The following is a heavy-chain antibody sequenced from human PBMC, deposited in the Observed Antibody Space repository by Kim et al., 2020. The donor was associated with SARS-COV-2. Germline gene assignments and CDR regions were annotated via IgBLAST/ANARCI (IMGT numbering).Heavy chain of an antibody. J-gene: IGHJ4*02. D-gene: IGHD2-2*02. V-gene: IGHV3-30*01. Sequence: ADSVKGRFTSSRDNSKNTLYLQMNSLRAEDTAVYYCARLGCYTCRWLDYWGQGTLVTVSS. CDR3: ARLGCYTCRWLDY.